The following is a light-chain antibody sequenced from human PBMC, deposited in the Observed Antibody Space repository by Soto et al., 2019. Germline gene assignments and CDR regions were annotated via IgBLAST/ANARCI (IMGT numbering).Light chain of an antibody. V-gene: IGKV1-6*01. Sequence: LSASVGEEIIITGRASRDVGSDVSWYQQKPGQAPKLLIYAASNLYTGVTSRFSGITACPEFRFSILCRSPQNFGCYYCSHDHGDSWTFGLGTKVDNK. J-gene: IGKJ1*01. CDR2: AAS. CDR1: RDVGSD. CDR3: SHDHGDSWT.